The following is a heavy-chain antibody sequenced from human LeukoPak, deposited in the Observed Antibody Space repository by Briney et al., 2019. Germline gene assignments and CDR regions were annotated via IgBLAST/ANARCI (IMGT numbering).Heavy chain of an antibody. CDR1: GGSISSGGYY. V-gene: IGHV4-31*03. CDR2: IYYSGST. J-gene: IGHJ4*02. D-gene: IGHD4-11*01. CDR3: ARGGSNYFLDY. Sequence: PSETLSLTCTVSGGSISSGGYYWSWIRQHPGKGLEWIGYIYYSGSTYYNPSLRSRVTISVDTSKNQFSLKLSSVTAADTAVYYCARGGSNYFLDYWGQGTLVTVSS.